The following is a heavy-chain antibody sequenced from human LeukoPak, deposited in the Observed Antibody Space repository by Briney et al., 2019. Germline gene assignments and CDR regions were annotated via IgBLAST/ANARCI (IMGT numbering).Heavy chain of an antibody. CDR3: ARGPSSNWGDFDY. V-gene: IGHV3-74*01. CDR1: GFTFSSYW. Sequence: PGGSLRLSCAASGFTFSSYWMHWVRQAPGKGLVWVSRINGGGSSTNYADSVKGRFNISRDNAKNTLYLQMHSLRGEDAAVYYCARGPSSNWGDFDYWGQGTLVIASS. CDR2: INGGGSST. J-gene: IGHJ4*02. D-gene: IGHD7-27*01.